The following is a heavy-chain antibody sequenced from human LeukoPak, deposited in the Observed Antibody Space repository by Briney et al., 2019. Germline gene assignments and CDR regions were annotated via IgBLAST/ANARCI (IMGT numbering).Heavy chain of an antibody. CDR1: GFIVSSHY. J-gene: IGHJ5*02. V-gene: IGHV3-53*01. CDR3: ARHDWFDP. Sequence: GGSLRLSCAVSGFIVSSHYMSWVRQAPGKGLEWVSVMYSGGNTYYADSVEGRFTISRDNSKNTLFLQMNSLRADDTAVYYCARHDWFDPWGQGTLVTVSS. CDR2: MYSGGNT.